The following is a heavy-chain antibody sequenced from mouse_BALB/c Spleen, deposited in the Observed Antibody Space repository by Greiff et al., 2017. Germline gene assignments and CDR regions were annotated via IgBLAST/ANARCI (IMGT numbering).Heavy chain of an antibody. V-gene: IGHV1-84*02. J-gene: IGHJ3*01. Sequence: LMESGPELVKPGASVKISCKASGYTFTDYYINWVKQKPGQGLEWIGWIYPGSGNTKYNEKFKGKATLTVDTSSSTAYMQLSSLTSEDTAVYFCAISVYYGPFADWGQGTLVTVSA. CDR2: IYPGSGNT. D-gene: IGHD2-1*01. CDR1: GYTFTDYY. CDR3: AISVYYGPFAD.